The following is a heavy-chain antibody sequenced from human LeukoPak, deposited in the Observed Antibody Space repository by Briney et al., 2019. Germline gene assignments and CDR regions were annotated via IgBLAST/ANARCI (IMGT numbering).Heavy chain of an antibody. CDR2: INHSGST. V-gene: IGHV4-34*01. J-gene: IGHJ5*02. D-gene: IGHD2-2*01. CDR1: GGSFSGYY. CDR3: ARHGSTVPAAMIPFDP. Sequence: SETLSLTCAVYGGSFSGYYWSWIRQPPGKGLEWIGEINHSGSTNYNPSLKSRVTISVDTSKNQFSLKLSSVTAADTAVYYCARHGSTVPAAMIPFDPWGQGTLVTVSS.